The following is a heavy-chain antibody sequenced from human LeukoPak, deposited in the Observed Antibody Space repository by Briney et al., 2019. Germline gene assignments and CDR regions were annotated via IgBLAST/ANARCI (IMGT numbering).Heavy chain of an antibody. Sequence: PGGSLRLSCAASGFTFRSHDIHWVRQAPGKGLEWVTSVRFDGSDKKYADSVKGRFTISRDNSKNTLSLQMISLRTEDTAMYYCAKSLYPDAFDIWGPGTMVTVS. V-gene: IGHV3-30*02. CDR1: GFTFRSHD. CDR2: VRFDGSDK. CDR3: AKSLYPDAFDI. D-gene: IGHD2-8*01. J-gene: IGHJ3*02.